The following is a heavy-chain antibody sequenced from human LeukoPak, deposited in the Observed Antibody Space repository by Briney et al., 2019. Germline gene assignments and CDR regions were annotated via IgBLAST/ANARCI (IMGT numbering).Heavy chain of an antibody. D-gene: IGHD2/OR15-2a*01. V-gene: IGHV3-33*08. Sequence: PGRSLRLSCAASGFPFSSYGMHWVRQAPGKGLEWVALIWFDGDNKYYADSVKGRFTISRDNSKNRLYLQMNSLTAEDTAVYYCTRAVGTTAYFPHWGQGTLVTVSS. J-gene: IGHJ4*02. CDR1: GFPFSSYG. CDR2: IWFDGDNK. CDR3: TRAVGTTAYFPH.